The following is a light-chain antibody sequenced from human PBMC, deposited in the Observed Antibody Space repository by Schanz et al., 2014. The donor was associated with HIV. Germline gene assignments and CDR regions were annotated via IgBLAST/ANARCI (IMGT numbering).Light chain of an antibody. CDR1: SSNIGAGYD. J-gene: IGLJ2*01. V-gene: IGLV1-40*01. CDR3: AAWDDRLNGPV. CDR2: GNS. Sequence: QSVLTQPPSVSGAPGQRVTISCTGSSSNIGAGYDVHWYQQLPGTAPKLLIYGNSNRPSGVPDRFSGSKSGTSASLAISGLRSEDEADYYCAAWDDRLNGPVFGGGTKLTVL.